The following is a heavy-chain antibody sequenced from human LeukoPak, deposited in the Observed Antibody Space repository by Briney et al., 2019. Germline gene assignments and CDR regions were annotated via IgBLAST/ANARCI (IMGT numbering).Heavy chain of an antibody. CDR2: IYSGGTT. Sequence: PGGSLRLSCAASGFTVSSNYMSWVRQAPGKGLEWVSVIYSGGTTYYADPVKGRFTISRDNSKNTVYLQMNSLRAEDTAVYYCARDQTSTAQRGFDYWGQGTLVTVSS. V-gene: IGHV3-66*02. CDR1: GFTVSSNY. CDR3: ARDQTSTAQRGFDY. J-gene: IGHJ4*02. D-gene: IGHD2-2*01.